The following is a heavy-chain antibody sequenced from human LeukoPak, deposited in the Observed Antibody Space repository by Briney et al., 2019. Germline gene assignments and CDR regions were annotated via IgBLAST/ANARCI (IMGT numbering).Heavy chain of an antibody. V-gene: IGHV1-2*02. Sequence: GASVNLCRKASGYTFTGYYMHWVRQAPGQGLEWMGWVNPNSGGTRYAQRFQDRVTMTRDTSITTAYMELSRLRSDDTAVYFCARGRLEAAATEDYWGRDTLDTVSS. CDR1: GYTFTGYY. D-gene: IGHD6-13*01. CDR3: ARGRLEAAATEDY. J-gene: IGHJ4*02. CDR2: VNPNSGGT.